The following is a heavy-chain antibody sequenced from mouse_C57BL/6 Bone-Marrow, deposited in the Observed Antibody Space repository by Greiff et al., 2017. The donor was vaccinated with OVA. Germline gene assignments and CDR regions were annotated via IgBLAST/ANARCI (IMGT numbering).Heavy chain of an antibody. CDR1: GFTFSDAW. Sequence: EVKVVESGGGLVQPGGSMKLSCAASGFTFSDAWMDWVRQSPEKGLEWVAEIRNKANNHATSYAESVKGRVTISRDDSKSSVYLQMNSLRAEDAGIYYCTPDYYGSSYAMDYWGQGTTVTVSS. CDR2: IRNKANNHAT. CDR3: TPDYYGSSYAMDY. D-gene: IGHD1-1*01. J-gene: IGHJ4*01. V-gene: IGHV6-6*01.